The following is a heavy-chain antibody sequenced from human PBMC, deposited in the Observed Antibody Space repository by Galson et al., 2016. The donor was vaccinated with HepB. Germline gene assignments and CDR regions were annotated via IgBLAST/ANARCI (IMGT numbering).Heavy chain of an antibody. D-gene: IGHD7-27*01. V-gene: IGHV3-53*01. CDR2: IYSSGST. Sequence: SLRLSCAASGFTFSGYTMSWVRQAPGKGLEWVSVIYSSGSTYYADSVKGRFTFSRDSSKNTLYLQMNSLRAEDTAVYYCARAWGNYGMDVWGQGTTVTVSS. CDR1: GFTFSGYT. J-gene: IGHJ6*02. CDR3: ARAWGNYGMDV.